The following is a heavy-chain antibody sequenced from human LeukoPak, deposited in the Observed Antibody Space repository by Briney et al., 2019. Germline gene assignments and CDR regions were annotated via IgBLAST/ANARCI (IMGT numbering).Heavy chain of an antibody. V-gene: IGHV4-34*01. CDR2: INHSGST. Sequence: PSETLSLTCAVYGGSFSGYYWSWIRQPPGKGLEGIGEINHSGSTNYNPSLKSRVTISVDTSKNQFSLKLSSVTAADTAVYYCAREGSGNTAMAAPDYWGQGTLVTVSS. J-gene: IGHJ4*02. CDR3: AREGSGNTAMAAPDY. D-gene: IGHD5-18*01. CDR1: GGSFSGYY.